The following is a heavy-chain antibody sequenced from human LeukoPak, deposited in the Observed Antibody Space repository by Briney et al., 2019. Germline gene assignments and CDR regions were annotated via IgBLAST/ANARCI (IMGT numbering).Heavy chain of an antibody. Sequence: GGSLRLSCAASGFTFSTYTVTWVRQAPGKGLEWVSAIYASESTYYTDSVKGRFTISRDNAKNSLYLRMDSLRAEDTALYYCARDRLGPSFSVSHFDLWGQGTLVTVSS. CDR3: ARDRLGPSFSVSHFDL. V-gene: IGHV3-23*01. D-gene: IGHD3-3*02. CDR2: IYASEST. J-gene: IGHJ4*02. CDR1: GFTFSTYT.